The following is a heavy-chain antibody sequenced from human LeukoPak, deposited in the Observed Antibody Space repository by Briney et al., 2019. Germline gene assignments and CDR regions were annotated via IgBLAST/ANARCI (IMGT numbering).Heavy chain of an antibody. CDR1: GYTFTTYG. CDR3: ARDRDRMVQGVTALFDY. D-gene: IGHD3-10*01. V-gene: IGHV1-18*04. J-gene: IGHJ4*02. CDR2: ISGSNGNT. Sequence: GASVKVSCKTSGYTFTTYGISWVRQAPGQGLEWMGWISGSNGNTKYGQKVQGRVTMTTDTSTTTAYMEVRSLRSDDTAVYYCARDRDRMVQGVTALFDYWGQGTLVTVSS.